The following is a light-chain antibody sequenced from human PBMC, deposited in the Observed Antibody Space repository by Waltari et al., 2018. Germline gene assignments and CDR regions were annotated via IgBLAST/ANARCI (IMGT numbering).Light chain of an antibody. CDR2: VAS. J-gene: IGKJ2*01. CDR1: QSLGNNY. CDR3: QQYASSVLYT. Sequence: IVLTQSPGTLSLSPGDRASLSCKASQSLGNNYLAWYQHKPCQAPRLLIYVASSRAAGIPDRFSGSGSGTDFTLTISRLDPEDFAVYYCQQYASSVLYTFGQGTKLEIK. V-gene: IGKV3-20*01.